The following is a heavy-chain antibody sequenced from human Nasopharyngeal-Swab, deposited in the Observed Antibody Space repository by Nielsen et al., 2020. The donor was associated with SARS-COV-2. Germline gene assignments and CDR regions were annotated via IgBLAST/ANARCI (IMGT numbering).Heavy chain of an antibody. CDR2: IYTSGST. J-gene: IGHJ6*02. CDR3: ARDQKLWFGESADYYYYGMDV. V-gene: IGHV4-4*07. CDR1: GGSISSYY. Sequence: SETLSLTCTVSGGSISSYYWSWIRQPAGKGLEWIGRIYTSGSTNYNPSLKSRVTMSVDTPKNQFSLKLSSVTAADTAVYYCARDQKLWFGESADYYYYGMDVWGQGTTVTVSS. D-gene: IGHD3-10*01.